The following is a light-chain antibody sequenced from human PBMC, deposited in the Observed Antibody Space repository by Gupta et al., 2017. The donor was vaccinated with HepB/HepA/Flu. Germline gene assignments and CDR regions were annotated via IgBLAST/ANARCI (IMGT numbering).Light chain of an antibody. Sequence: SVLHPPTPVSGSPGQAITISCTGTSSDVGSHTLVYWYPQHTGKSPKLMIYEVTKRLAGVSNRYSGSKYGNTATLTTSGIHAEDEADYYCSAYGGSSDYLVFGGGTKLTVL. CDR3: SAYGGSSDYLV. J-gene: IGLJ2*01. CDR1: SSDVGSHTL. V-gene: IGLV2-23*02. CDR2: EVT.